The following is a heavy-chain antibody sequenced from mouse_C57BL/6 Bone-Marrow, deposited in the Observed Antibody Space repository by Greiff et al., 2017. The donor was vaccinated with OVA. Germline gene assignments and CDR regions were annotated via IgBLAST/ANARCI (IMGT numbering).Heavy chain of an antibody. Sequence: VKLQESGAELVKPGASVKLSCKASGYTFTEYTINWVKQRSGQGLEWIGWFYPGRGSIKYNEKFKDKATLTADKSSSTVYMVLSRLTSEDSAVYFWARHEAGYYKYVDDWGTGTTVTVSS. CDR1: GYTFTEYT. V-gene: IGHV1-62-2*01. J-gene: IGHJ1*03. CDR2: FYPGRGSI. CDR3: ARHEAGYYKYVDD. D-gene: IGHD2-3*01.